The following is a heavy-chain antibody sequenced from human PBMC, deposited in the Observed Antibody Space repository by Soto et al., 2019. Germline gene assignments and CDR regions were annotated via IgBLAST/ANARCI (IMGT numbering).Heavy chain of an antibody. CDR2: INPNGGGT. CDR1: GDSFNDYY. V-gene: IGHV1-2*02. D-gene: IGHD3-16*01. J-gene: IGHJ6*03. Sequence: ASVKVSCKTSGDSFNDYYIHWVRQAPGQGLEWMGWINPNGGGTKYAQRFQGRVTVTRDTSIRTVYMELSSLRSDDTAVYYCARESGGAMATLDYYYFYMDVWGKGTTVTVS. CDR3: ARESGGAMATLDYYYFYMDV.